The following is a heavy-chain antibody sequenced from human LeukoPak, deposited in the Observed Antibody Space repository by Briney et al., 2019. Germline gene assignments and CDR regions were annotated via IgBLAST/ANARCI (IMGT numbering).Heavy chain of an antibody. Sequence: SETLSLTCTVSGYSISTGYYWDWIRQPPGKGLEWIGTFYHGGSTYYNPSLKSRVTISVDTSKNQFSLKLSSVTAADTAVYYCARGADYWGQGTLVTVSS. CDR1: GYSISTGYY. J-gene: IGHJ4*02. CDR3: ARGADY. CDR2: FYHGGST. V-gene: IGHV4-38-2*02.